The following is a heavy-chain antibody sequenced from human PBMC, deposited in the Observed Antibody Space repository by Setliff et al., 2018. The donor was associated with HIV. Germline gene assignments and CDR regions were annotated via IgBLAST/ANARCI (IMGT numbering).Heavy chain of an antibody. J-gene: IGHJ6*03. CDR2: INAGNGNT. CDR3: ARDNGYYYMDV. Sequence: ASVMVSCKASGYTFTTYAMHWVRQAPGQRLEWMGWINAGNGNTKYSQKFQGRVTITRDTSASTAYMDLSGLRSEDTAVYYCARDNGYYYMDVWGKGTTVTVSS. V-gene: IGHV1-3*01. CDR1: GYTFTTYA.